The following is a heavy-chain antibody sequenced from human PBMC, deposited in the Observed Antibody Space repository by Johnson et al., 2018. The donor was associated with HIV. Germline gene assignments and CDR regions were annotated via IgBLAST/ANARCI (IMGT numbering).Heavy chain of an antibody. J-gene: IGHJ3*02. CDR3: ARERPVYGGHDALDI. Sequence: MLLVESGGGVVQPGRSLRLSCLASRFSFDDYAMHWVRQAPGKGLEWVSVLHSGGSTSYADSVKGRFTISRDNSNNTLHLQMNSLRAEDTAVYHCARERPVYGGHDALDIWGQGTMVTVSS. CDR2: LHSGGST. CDR1: RFSFDDYA. V-gene: IGHV3-66*01. D-gene: IGHD4-23*01.